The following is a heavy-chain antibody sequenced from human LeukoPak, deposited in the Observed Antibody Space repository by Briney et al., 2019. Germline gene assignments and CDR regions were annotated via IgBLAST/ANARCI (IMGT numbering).Heavy chain of an antibody. Sequence: GGSLRLSCVGFGYTFDDHGMSWVRQAPGKGLEWVAGINWNGGSTGYADSVKGRFTISRDNAKNSLYLQMNSLRAEDTALHRCARGDRSGWYFDYWGQGTLVTVSS. D-gene: IGHD6-19*01. CDR3: ARGDRSGWYFDY. CDR2: INWNGGST. J-gene: IGHJ4*02. V-gene: IGHV3-20*01. CDR1: GYTFDDHG.